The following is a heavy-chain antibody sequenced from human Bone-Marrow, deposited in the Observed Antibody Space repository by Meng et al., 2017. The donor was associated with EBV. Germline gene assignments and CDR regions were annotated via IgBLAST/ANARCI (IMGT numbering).Heavy chain of an antibody. CDR3: ASESGRGYTPDY. CDR1: GGPFSSDA. D-gene: IGHD3-10*01. Sequence: EQCRGDVEMSGFSVEVYCKTSGGPFSSDAIRWVRQAPGQGLEWMGGLIPIFSAPNSAQKFQGRVTITADESTSTHYMELSSLRSEDTAVYYCASESGRGYTPDYWGQGTLVTVSS. V-gene: IGHV1-69*01. J-gene: IGHJ4*02. CDR2: LIPIFSAP.